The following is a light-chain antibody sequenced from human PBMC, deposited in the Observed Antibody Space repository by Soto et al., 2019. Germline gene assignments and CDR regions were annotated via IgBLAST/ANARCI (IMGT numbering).Light chain of an antibody. CDR3: SSYAASNSFYVV. CDR2: EVT. J-gene: IGLJ3*02. Sequence: QSALTQPPSASGSPGQSVTISCTGTSSDVGGYNYVSWYQQYPGRAPKLMIYEVTKRPSGVPDRFSGSKSGYTASLTVSGLHSYDEADYYCSSYAASNSFYVVFGGGTKLTVL. CDR1: SSDVGGYNY. V-gene: IGLV2-8*01.